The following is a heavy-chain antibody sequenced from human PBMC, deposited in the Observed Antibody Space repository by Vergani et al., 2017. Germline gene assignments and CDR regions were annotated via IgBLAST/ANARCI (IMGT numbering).Heavy chain of an antibody. J-gene: IGHJ5*02. V-gene: IGHV4-59*01. CDR3: ARGRYITSSPGGWFDP. D-gene: IGHD6-13*01. Sequence: QVHLQESGPGLVKPSETLSLTCTVSGGSISSYYWSWIRQPPGKGLEWIGYIYYSGSTNYNPSLKSRVTISVDTSKNQFSLKLSSVTAADTAVYSCARGRYITSSPGGWFDPGSQGSLVSV. CDR2: IYYSGST. CDR1: GGSISSYY.